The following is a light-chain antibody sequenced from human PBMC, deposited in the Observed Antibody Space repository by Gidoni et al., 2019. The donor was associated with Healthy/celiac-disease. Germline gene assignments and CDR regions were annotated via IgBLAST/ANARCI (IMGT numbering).Light chain of an antibody. Sequence: DSQRTQSPSSLPASVGDRVTITCQASQDISNYLNWYKQKPGKDPKPMIYDASNLETGVPSRFSGSGSGTDFTFPISSLQPEDIATSYCHQYYNLPRYTFGQGTKLEIK. V-gene: IGKV1-33*01. J-gene: IGKJ2*01. CDR1: QDISNY. CDR3: HQYYNLPRYT. CDR2: DAS.